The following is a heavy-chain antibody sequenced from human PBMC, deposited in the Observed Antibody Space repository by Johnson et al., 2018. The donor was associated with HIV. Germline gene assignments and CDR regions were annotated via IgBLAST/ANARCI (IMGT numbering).Heavy chain of an antibody. D-gene: IGHD5-18*01. V-gene: IGHV3-NL1*01. Sequence: QVQLVESGGGVVQPGRSLRLSCAASGFTFSSYAMHWVRQAPGKGLEWVSIIYSDGSTYYADSVKGRFTISRDNSKNTLYLQMNSLRAEDTAVYYCARGRRIQLWLLADAFDIWGQGTMVTVSS. CDR2: IYSDGST. J-gene: IGHJ3*02. CDR3: ARGRRIQLWLLADAFDI. CDR1: GFTFSSYA.